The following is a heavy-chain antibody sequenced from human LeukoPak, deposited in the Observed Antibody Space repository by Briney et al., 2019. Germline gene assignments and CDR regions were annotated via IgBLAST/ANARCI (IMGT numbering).Heavy chain of an antibody. Sequence: GGSLRLSCAASGFTFSNAWMSWVRQGPGKGLEWVGHIKSKTAGGTTDYAAPVKGRFTISRDDSKNTLYLQMNSLETEDTAVYYCTTVWRYWGQGTLVTVS. CDR3: TTVWRY. D-gene: IGHD3-16*01. CDR2: IKSKTAGGTT. CDR1: GFTFSNAW. J-gene: IGHJ4*02. V-gene: IGHV3-15*01.